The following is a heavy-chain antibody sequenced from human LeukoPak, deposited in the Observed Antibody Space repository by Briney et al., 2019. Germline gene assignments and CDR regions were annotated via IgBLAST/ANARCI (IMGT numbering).Heavy chain of an antibody. CDR1: GYTFTGYY. CDR2: INPNSGGT. CDR3: ARDPYYYDSSPDY. V-gene: IGHV1-2*02. J-gene: IGHJ4*02. Sequence: ASVKVSCKASGYTFTGYYMHWVRQAPGQGLEWMGWINPNSGGTNYAQKFQGRVTMTRDTSISTAYMELSRLRSDDTAVYYCARDPYYYDSSPDYWGQGTLVTVS. D-gene: IGHD3-22*01.